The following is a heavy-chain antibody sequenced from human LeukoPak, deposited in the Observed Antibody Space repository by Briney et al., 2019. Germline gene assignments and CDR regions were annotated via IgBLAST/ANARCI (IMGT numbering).Heavy chain of an antibody. CDR2: ISDGGGRT. CDR1: GFTFNSYA. CDR3: AKFRGSERTAIDS. J-gene: IGHJ4*02. V-gene: IGHV3-23*01. Sequence: GGSLRLSCAASGFTFNSYAMSWVRQAPGKGLEWVSTISDGGGRTWYADSVKGRFTISRDNSKNTVDVQLNSLRAEDTAVYYCAKFRGSERTAIDSWGQGTLVTVSS. D-gene: IGHD1-1*01.